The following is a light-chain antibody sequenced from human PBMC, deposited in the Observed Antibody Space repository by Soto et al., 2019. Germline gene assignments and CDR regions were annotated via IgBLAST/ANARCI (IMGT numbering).Light chain of an antibody. J-gene: IGKJ3*01. V-gene: IGKV1-17*03. CDR3: LQHNSYPFT. Sequence: DIQMTQSPSAMSASVGDRVTITCRASQGIGNYLAWFQQKPGKVPKRLIYGASSLQSGVPSRFSGSGSGTEFTLTISSLQPEDFATYYCLQHNSYPFTFGPGTKVDIK. CDR2: GAS. CDR1: QGIGNY.